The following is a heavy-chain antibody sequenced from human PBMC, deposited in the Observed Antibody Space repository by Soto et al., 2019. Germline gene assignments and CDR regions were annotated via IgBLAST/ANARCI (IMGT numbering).Heavy chain of an antibody. V-gene: IGHV1-18*01. J-gene: IGHJ5*02. D-gene: IGHD1-26*01. CDR1: GYTFTSYG. CDR3: ARVVGGLGHWFDP. Sequence: QVQLVQSGAEVKKPGASVKVSCKASGYTFTSYGISWVRQAPGQGLEWMGRISAYNGNTNYAQKLQGRVTMTTDTAKSTASMDLRSLRYDDPAVYYCARVVGGLGHWFDPWGQGTLVTVSS. CDR2: ISAYNGNT.